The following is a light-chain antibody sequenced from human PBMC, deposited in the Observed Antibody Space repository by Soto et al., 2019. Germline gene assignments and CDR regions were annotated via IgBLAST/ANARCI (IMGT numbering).Light chain of an antibody. CDR2: EVT. Sequence: QSALTQPPSASGSPGQSVTISCTGTSSDVGGYNYVSWYHQHPGKAPKLMIYEVTKRPSGVPDRFSGSKSGNTASLTVSGLQAEDGADYYCTSYAGNNKYVFGTGTKLTVL. CDR3: TSYAGNNKYV. V-gene: IGLV2-8*01. J-gene: IGLJ1*01. CDR1: SSDVGGYNY.